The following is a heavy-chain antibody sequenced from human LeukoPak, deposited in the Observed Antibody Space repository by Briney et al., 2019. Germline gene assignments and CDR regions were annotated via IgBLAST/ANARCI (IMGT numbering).Heavy chain of an antibody. D-gene: IGHD3-10*01. CDR2: IFHSGST. CDR3: ARFRRGWYFDY. V-gene: IGHV4-38-2*01. J-gene: IGHJ4*02. Sequence: SETLSLTCVVSGYSISNGYYWGCIRHPPGKGLEGIESIFHSGSTYYNPSLKSRVTMSVDTSKNQFSLRLTSVTAADTAAYYCARFRRGWYFDYWSQGTLVTVSS. CDR1: GYSISNGYY.